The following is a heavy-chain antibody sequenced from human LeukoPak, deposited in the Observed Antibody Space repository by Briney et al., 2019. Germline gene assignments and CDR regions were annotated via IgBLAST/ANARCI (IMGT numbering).Heavy chain of an antibody. J-gene: IGHJ4*02. D-gene: IGHD2-15*01. CDR2: IIPIFGVA. V-gene: IGHV1-69*04. CDR3: ARATDCSGGSCYRDY. Sequence: ASVKVSCKASGGIFSSYAISWVRQAPGQGLEWMGRIIPIFGVANYARKFQGRVTITADKSTSTAYMELRSLRSEDTAVYYCARATDCSGGSCYRDYWGQGTLVTVSS. CDR1: GGIFSSYA.